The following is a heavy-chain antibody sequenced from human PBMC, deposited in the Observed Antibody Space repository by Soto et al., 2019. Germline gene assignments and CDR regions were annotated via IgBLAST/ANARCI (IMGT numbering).Heavy chain of an antibody. V-gene: IGHV3-23*01. D-gene: IGHD3-10*01. CDR3: AKDLREFDY. J-gene: IGHJ4*02. Sequence: XESLSLSFAASGFTFSSYARSWVRQAPGKGLEWVSAISGSGGSTYYADSVKGRFTISRDNSKNTPYLQMNSLRAEDTAVYYCAKDLREFDYWGQGTLVTVSS. CDR1: GFTFSSYA. CDR2: ISGSGGST.